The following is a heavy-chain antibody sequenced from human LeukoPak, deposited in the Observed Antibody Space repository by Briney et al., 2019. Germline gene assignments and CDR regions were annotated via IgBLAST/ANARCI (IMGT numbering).Heavy chain of an antibody. J-gene: IGHJ5*02. Sequence: GASVKVSCKASGGTFSSYAISWVRQAPGQGLEWMGGIIPIFGTANYAQKFQGRVTITADESTSTAYMELSSLRSEDTAVYYCATTRPETYYDFWSGPTGWFDPWGQGTLVTVSS. CDR3: ATTRPETYYDFWSGPTGWFDP. CDR1: GGTFSSYA. D-gene: IGHD3-3*01. CDR2: IIPIFGTA. V-gene: IGHV1-69*13.